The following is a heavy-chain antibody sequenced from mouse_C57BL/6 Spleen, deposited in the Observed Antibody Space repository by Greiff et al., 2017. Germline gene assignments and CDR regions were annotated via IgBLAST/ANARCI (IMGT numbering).Heavy chain of an antibody. CDR1: GYTFTSYW. CDR2: IYPSDSET. D-gene: IGHD1-1*01. CDR3: ARYYGTLDY. V-gene: IGHV1-61*01. Sequence: QVQLQQPGAELVRPGSSVKLSCKASGYTFTSYWMDWVKQRPGQGLEWIGNIYPSDSETHYNQKFKDKATLTVDKSSSTAYMQLSSLTSEDSAVYYCARYYGTLDYWGQGTTLTVSS. J-gene: IGHJ2*01.